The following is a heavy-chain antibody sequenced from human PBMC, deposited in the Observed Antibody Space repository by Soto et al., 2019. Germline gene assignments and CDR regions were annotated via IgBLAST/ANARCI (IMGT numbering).Heavy chain of an antibody. CDR1: GYTFTSYG. Sequence: QVQLVQSGAEVKKPGASVKVSCKASGYTFTSYGISWVRQAPGQGLEWMGWISAYNGNTNYAQKLQGRVTMTTDTSTSTAYMELRSLRSDDTAVYYCARDQTIFGVGPYYYSYGMDVWGQGTTVTVSS. J-gene: IGHJ6*02. D-gene: IGHD3-3*01. V-gene: IGHV1-18*01. CDR3: ARDQTIFGVGPYYYSYGMDV. CDR2: ISAYNGNT.